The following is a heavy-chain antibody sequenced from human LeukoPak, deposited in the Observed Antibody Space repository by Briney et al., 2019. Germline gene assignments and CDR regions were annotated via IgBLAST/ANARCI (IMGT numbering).Heavy chain of an antibody. CDR3: ARVPGVIQPGGITPMVFRAYYYGMDV. CDR2: ISYDGSNK. V-gene: IGHV3-30-3*01. D-gene: IGHD5-18*01. Sequence: GGSLRLSCAASGFTFSSYAMHWVRQAPGKGLEWVAVISYDGSNKYYADSVKGRFTISRANSKNTLSLQMTSMRAEDTAVYYCARVPGVIQPGGITPMVFRAYYYGMDVWGQGTTVTVSS. J-gene: IGHJ6*02. CDR1: GFTFSSYA.